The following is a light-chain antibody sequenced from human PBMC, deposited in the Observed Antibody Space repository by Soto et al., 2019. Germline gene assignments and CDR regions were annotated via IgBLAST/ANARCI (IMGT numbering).Light chain of an antibody. V-gene: IGLV2-14*03. Sequence: QSVLTQPPSLSGSPGQSITISCTGTSSDIGSYNYVSWYQQHPGKAPKLMIFDVSYRPSGISDRFSGSKSGNTASLTISGFQPEDEADYYCSSYGASSTLFGGGTKVTVL. CDR3: SSYGASSTL. CDR2: DVS. CDR1: SSDIGSYNY. J-gene: IGLJ3*02.